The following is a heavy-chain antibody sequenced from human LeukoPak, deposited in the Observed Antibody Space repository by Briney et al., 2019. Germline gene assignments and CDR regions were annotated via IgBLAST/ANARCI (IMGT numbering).Heavy chain of an antibody. CDR2: INPNSGGT. CDR3: ARDQEAYYDILTGYYTPYYFDY. J-gene: IGHJ4*02. Sequence: ASVKVSCKASGYTFTGYYMHWVRQAPGQGLEWMGWINPNSGGTNYAQKFQGRVTMTRDTSISTAYMELSSLRSEDTAVYYCARDQEAYYDILTGYYTPYYFDYWGQGTLVTVSS. D-gene: IGHD3-9*01. CDR1: GYTFTGYY. V-gene: IGHV1-2*02.